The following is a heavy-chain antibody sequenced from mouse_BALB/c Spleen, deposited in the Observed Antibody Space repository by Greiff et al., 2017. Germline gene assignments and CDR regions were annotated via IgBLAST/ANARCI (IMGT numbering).Heavy chain of an antibody. D-gene: IGHD1-1*01. CDR2: ISSGGGST. J-gene: IGHJ3*01. CDR1: GFAFSSYD. CDR3: ARQGGSSSWFAY. Sequence: EVQLVESGGGLVKPGGSLKLSCAASGFAFSSYDMSWVRQTPEKRLEWVAYISSGGGSTYYPDTVKGRFTISRDNAKNTLYLQMSSLKSEDTAMYYCARQGGSSSWFAYWGQGTLVTVSA. V-gene: IGHV5-12-1*01.